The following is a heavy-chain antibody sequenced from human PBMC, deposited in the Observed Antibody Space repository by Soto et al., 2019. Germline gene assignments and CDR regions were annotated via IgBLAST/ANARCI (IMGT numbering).Heavy chain of an antibody. CDR3: ASELVIPWFDP. V-gene: IGHV1-69*02. Sequence: QVQLVQSGAEVKKPGSSVKVSCKASGGTFSSYTISWVRQAPGQGLEWMGRIIHILGIANYAQKFQGRVKITADKATRTAYMELSSLRSEETAVYYCASELVIPWFDPWGQGTLVTVSS. J-gene: IGHJ5*02. CDR1: GGTFSSYT. D-gene: IGHD1-26*01. CDR2: IIHILGIA.